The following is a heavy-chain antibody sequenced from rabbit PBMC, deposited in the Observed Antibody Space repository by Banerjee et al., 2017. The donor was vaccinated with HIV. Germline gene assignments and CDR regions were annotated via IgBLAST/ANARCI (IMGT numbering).Heavy chain of an antibody. Sequence: QSLEESGGGLVQPEGSLTLTCTASGFSFSSSYYMCWVRQAPGKGLEWIACIYVGSSGSTYYATWAKGRFTISKTSSTTVTLQMTSLTAADTATYFCARRYIYGYGGYMNLWGPGTLVTVS. D-gene: IGHD6-1*01. CDR3: ARRYIYGYGGYMNL. CDR1: GFSFSSSYY. V-gene: IGHV1S40*01. CDR2: IYVGSSGST. J-gene: IGHJ4*01.